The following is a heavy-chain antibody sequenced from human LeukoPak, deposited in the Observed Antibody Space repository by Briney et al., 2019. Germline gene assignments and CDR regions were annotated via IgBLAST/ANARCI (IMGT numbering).Heavy chain of an antibody. J-gene: IGHJ2*01. Sequence: GASVKVSCKASGYTFTTYGIAWVRQAPGQGLEWMGWISAHNGNTNYAQSLQGRVTMATDTSTNTAYMELRSLRSDDTAVYYCARDGYFDLWGRGTLVTVSS. CDR3: ARDGYFDL. CDR2: ISAHNGNT. CDR1: GYTFTTYG. V-gene: IGHV1-18*01.